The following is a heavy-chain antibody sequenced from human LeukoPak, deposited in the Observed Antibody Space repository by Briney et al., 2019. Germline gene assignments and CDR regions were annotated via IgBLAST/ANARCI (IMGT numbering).Heavy chain of an antibody. CDR3: PRSREPGRDGDY. D-gene: IGHD5-24*01. CDR2: ISSDGIST. Sequence: GGSLRLSCAASGFTFSTYWMHWVRQVPGKGLVWVSHISSDGISTAYADSVKGRFTLSRDHAKNTLYLQMNSLRAHDTAVYYCPRSREPGRDGDYWGQGTLVTVSS. V-gene: IGHV3-74*01. J-gene: IGHJ4*02. CDR1: GFTFSTYW.